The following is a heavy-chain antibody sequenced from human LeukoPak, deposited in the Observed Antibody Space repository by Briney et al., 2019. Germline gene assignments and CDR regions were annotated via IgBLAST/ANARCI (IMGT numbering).Heavy chain of an antibody. Sequence: GGSLRLSCTASRRTFSTSGFNWVRQAPGKGLEWVASIGPTGSDRYHADSIKGRFTISRDNANNFLYLQMNSLRAEDTAVYYCATETNGRHYYYWGQGTLLTVSS. CDR3: ATETNGRHYYY. V-gene: IGHV3-21*06. CDR1: RRTFSTSG. CDR2: IGPTGSDR. D-gene: IGHD1-14*01. J-gene: IGHJ4*02.